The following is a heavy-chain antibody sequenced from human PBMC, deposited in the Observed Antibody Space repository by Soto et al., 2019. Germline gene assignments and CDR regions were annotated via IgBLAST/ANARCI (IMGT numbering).Heavy chain of an antibody. Sequence: QVQLVQSGAEVKKPGSSVKVSCKASGGTFSSYAISWVRQAPGQGLEWMGGIIPIFGTANYAQKFQGRVTITADESPGTANRERSSVGSEERPVYYCGRPPLDRAMKGGYFYCGRDSWGQGTTVTLPS. CDR2: IIPIFGTA. CDR1: GGTFSSYA. CDR3: GRPPLDRAMKGGYFYCGRDS. V-gene: IGHV1-69*01. J-gene: IGHJ6*02. D-gene: IGHD5-18*01.